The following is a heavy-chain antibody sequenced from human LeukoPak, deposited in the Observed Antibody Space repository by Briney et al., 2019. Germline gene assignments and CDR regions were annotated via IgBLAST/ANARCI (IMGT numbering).Heavy chain of an antibody. CDR1: GGSISNYY. D-gene: IGHD1-26*01. CDR3: ARAGYSGSYSYFDY. V-gene: IGHV4-4*07. J-gene: IGHJ4*02. CDR2: IYTSGST. Sequence: SETLSLTCTVSGGSISNYYWSRIRQPAGKGLEWIGRIYTSGSTNYNPSLKSRVTISVDKSKNQFSLKLSSVTAADTAVYYCARAGYSGSYSYFDYWGQGTLVTVSS.